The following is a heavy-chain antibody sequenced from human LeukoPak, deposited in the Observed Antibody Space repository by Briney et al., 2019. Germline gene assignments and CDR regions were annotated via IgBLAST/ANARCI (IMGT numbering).Heavy chain of an antibody. CDR2: INPNSGGT. D-gene: IGHD3-10*01. CDR1: GYTFTGYY. CDR3: ARGGIYYYGSGSYSPYDY. Sequence: ASVKVSCKASGYTFTGYYMHWVRQAPGQGREWMGWINPNSGGTNYAQKLQGRVTMTRDTSISTAYTEPSRMRSDDTAVYYCARGGIYYYGSGSYSPYDYWGQGTLVTVSS. V-gene: IGHV1-2*02. J-gene: IGHJ4*02.